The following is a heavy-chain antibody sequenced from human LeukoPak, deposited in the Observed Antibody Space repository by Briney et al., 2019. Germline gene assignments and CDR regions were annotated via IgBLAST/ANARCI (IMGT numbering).Heavy chain of an antibody. V-gene: IGHV3-23*01. D-gene: IGHD2-2*01. CDR2: TSDGGAAT. Sequence: GGPLRLSCAASGFTFSNYAMTWVRQAPGKGLEWVSTTSDGGAATYYADSVKGRFTISRDNSKNTLSLQMNSLRAEDTAVYYCAKALNVLVPSTSRWFDPWGQGTLVTVSS. CDR3: AKALNVLVPSTSRWFDP. CDR1: GFTFSNYA. J-gene: IGHJ5*02.